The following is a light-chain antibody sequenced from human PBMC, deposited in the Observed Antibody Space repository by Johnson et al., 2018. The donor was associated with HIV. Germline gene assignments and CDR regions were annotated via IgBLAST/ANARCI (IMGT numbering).Light chain of an antibody. Sequence: QSVLTQPPSVSAAPGQKVTISCSGSSSNTGRNYASWYQQLPGTAPKLLIYENNKRPSGIPDRFSGSKSGTSATLGITVLQTGDEADYYCGTWDSSLNAGVFGTGTKVTGL. CDR1: SSNTGRNY. J-gene: IGLJ1*01. CDR2: ENN. V-gene: IGLV1-51*02. CDR3: GTWDSSLNAGV.